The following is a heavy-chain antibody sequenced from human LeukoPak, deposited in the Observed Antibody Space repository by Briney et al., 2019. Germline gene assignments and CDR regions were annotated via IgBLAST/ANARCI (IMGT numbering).Heavy chain of an antibody. CDR1: GFTGSRNY. J-gene: IGHJ6*02. CDR3: ARASGSSPTSDYYYYYGMDV. D-gene: IGHD6-13*01. V-gene: IGHV3-7*01. CDR2: IKQDGSEK. Sequence: PGGSLRLACVPSGFTGSRNYMGWVRQAAGTGLEWVANIKQDGSEKYYVDSVKGRFTISRDNAKNSLYLQMNSLRAEDTAVYYCARASGSSPTSDYYYYYGMDVWGQGTTVTVSS.